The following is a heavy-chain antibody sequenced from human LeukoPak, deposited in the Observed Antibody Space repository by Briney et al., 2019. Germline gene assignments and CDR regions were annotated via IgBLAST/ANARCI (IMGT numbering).Heavy chain of an antibody. CDR1: GGSISGYY. D-gene: IGHD3-9*01. CDR3: ARGAQLRYFDWSLYYFDY. V-gene: IGHV4-34*01. CDR2: INHSGST. J-gene: IGHJ4*02. Sequence: SETLSLTCTVSGGSISGYYWSWIRQPPGKGLEWIGEINHSGSTNYNPSLKSRVTISVDTSKNQFSLKLSSVTAADTAVYYCARGAQLRYFDWSLYYFDYWGQGTLVTVSS.